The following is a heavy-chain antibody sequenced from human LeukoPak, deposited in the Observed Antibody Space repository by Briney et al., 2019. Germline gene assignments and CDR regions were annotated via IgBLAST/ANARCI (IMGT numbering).Heavy chain of an antibody. V-gene: IGHV3-23*01. CDR3: AKDAWRSSGYDEESDY. CDR1: GFTFSSYA. D-gene: IGHD3-22*01. J-gene: IGHJ4*02. CDR2: ISGSCGST. Sequence: GGSLRLSCAASGFTFSSYAMSWVRQAPGKGLGWVSAISGSCGSTYYADSVKGRFTISRDNSKNTLYLQMNSLRAENTAVYYCAKDAWRSSGYDEESDYWGQGTLVTVSS.